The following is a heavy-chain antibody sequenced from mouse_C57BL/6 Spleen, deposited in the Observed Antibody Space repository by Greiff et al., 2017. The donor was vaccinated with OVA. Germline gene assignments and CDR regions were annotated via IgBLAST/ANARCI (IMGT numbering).Heavy chain of an antibody. CDR3: ARGEGYPAWFAY. J-gene: IGHJ3*01. CDR1: GYTFTSYW. Sequence: QVQLQQPGAELVKPGASVKMSCKASGYTFTSYWITWVKQRPGQGLEWIGDIYPGSGRTTSNEKFKSKATLTVDTSSSTAYMQLSSLTSEDSAVYYCARGEGYPAWFAYWGKGTLVTVSA. V-gene: IGHV1-55*01. CDR2: IYPGSGRT.